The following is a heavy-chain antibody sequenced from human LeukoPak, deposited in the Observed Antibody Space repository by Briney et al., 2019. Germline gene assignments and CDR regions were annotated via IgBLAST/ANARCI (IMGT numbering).Heavy chain of an antibody. CDR1: GFTFSTYA. D-gene: IGHD6-6*01. V-gene: IGHV3-30*04. Sequence: GGSLRLSCAASGFTFSTYAMNWVRQAPGKGLEWVAVISYDGRQNYYADSVKGRFTISRDNSKNTLYLQMNSLRAEDTAVYYCAKDTLPRNIAARPLDYWGQGTLVTVSS. CDR2: ISYDGRQN. CDR3: AKDTLPRNIAARPLDY. J-gene: IGHJ4*02.